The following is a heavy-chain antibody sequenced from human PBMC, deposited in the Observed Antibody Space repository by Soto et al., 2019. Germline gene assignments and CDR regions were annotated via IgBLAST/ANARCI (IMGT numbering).Heavy chain of an antibody. Sequence: LSLTCAVCCGAFNGYYWNWIRQPPGKGLEWIGEINHTGGTHYNPSLKSRVTMSADTSKNQFSLRLSSVTAADTAIYYCATRITVFGLLIPPFDPWRQGTQVTVSS. D-gene: IGHD3-3*01. CDR3: ATRITVFGLLIPPFDP. J-gene: IGHJ5*02. CDR1: CGAFNGYY. CDR2: INHTGGT. V-gene: IGHV4-34*01.